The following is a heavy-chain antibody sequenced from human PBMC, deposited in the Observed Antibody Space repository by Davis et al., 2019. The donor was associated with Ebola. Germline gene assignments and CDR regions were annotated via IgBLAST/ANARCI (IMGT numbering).Heavy chain of an antibody. CDR3: VKDRFTVVVVHGGFDY. CDR1: GFTFSSYS. D-gene: IGHD2-15*01. V-gene: IGHV3-30*18. CDR2: ISYDGSTK. Sequence: GESLKISCAASGFTFSSYSMNWVRQAPGKGLEWVGDISYDGSTKYYAESVKGRFTISRDNSKDTLYLHMRSLTTEDTAVYYCVKDRFTVVVVHGGFDYWGQGTLVTVSS. J-gene: IGHJ4*02.